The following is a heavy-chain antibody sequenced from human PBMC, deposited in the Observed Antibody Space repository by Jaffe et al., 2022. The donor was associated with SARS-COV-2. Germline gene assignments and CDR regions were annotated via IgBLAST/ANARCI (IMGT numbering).Heavy chain of an antibody. J-gene: IGHJ4*02. CDR2: INAGNGNT. Sequence: QVQLVQSGAEVKKPGASVKVSCKASGYTFTSYAMHWVRQAPGQRLEWMGWINAGNGNTKYSQKFQGRVTITRDTSASTAYMELSSLRSEDTAVYYCARAYSSGWYRSLYLDYWGQGTLVTVSS. CDR1: GYTFTSYA. CDR3: ARAYSSGWYRSLYLDY. V-gene: IGHV1-3*01. D-gene: IGHD6-19*01.